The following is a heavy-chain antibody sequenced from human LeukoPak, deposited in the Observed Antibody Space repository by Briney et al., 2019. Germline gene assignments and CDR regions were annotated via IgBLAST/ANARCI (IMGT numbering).Heavy chain of an antibody. V-gene: IGHV4-59*01. D-gene: IGHD3-10*01. CDR1: GGSINTYY. CDR2: VSYSGGT. J-gene: IGHJ4*02. CDR3: ARTLRGVYHGSASLDN. Sequence: SETLSLTCTVSGGSINTYYWSWIRQPPGKGLEWIGDVSYSGGTIYSPSLKSRVTILLDTSKKEFSLKLSSVTAADTAVYYCARTLRGVYHGSASLDNWSQGTLVTVSS.